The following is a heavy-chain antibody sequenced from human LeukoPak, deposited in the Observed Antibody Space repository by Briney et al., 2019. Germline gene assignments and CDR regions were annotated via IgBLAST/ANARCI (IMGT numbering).Heavy chain of an antibody. CDR1: GGSISSWGYY. J-gene: IGHJ5*02. Sequence: SETLPLTCTVSGGSISSWGYYWSWIRQHPGNGLEWSGYIYYSGSTYYNPSLKSRVTISVDKSKNQFSLTLSSVTAADTAAYYCARILNYYGSGSPYWFDPWGQGTLVTVSS. CDR2: IYYSGST. V-gene: IGHV4-31*03. CDR3: ARILNYYGSGSPYWFDP. D-gene: IGHD3-10*01.